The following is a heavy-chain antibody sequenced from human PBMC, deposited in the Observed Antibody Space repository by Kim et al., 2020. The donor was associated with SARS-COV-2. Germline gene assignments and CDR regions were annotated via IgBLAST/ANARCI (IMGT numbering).Heavy chain of an antibody. CDR1: TYVFGSYY. Sequence: ASVKVSCKAPTYVFGSYYMHWVRRAPGQGLEWMGRIHPTSGRTTYSQKFQGRVTMTRDTSVSTVYMELIGLRSDDTAVYYCVPGDMVAKWGQGTLVTVPS. D-gene: IGHD3-10*01. V-gene: IGHV1-2*06. CDR3: VPGDMVAK. J-gene: IGHJ4*02. CDR2: IHPTSGRT.